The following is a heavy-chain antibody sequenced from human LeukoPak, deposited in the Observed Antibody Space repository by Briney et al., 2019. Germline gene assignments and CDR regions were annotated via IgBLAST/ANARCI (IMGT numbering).Heavy chain of an antibody. Sequence: SVKVSXKASGGTFSSYAISWVRQAPGQGLEWMGGIIPIFGTANYAQKFQGRVTITADESTSTAYMELSSLRSEDTAVYYCARTRFYDSSGYYPSWGQGTLVTVSS. V-gene: IGHV1-69*13. J-gene: IGHJ5*02. CDR3: ARTRFYDSSGYYPS. D-gene: IGHD3-22*01. CDR1: GGTFSSYA. CDR2: IIPIFGTA.